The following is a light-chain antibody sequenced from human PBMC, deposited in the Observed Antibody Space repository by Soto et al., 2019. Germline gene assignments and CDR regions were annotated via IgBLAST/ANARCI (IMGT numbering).Light chain of an antibody. V-gene: IGKV3-20*01. CDR1: QSLGGDY. CDR3: QQNGSLPIT. J-gene: IGKJ5*01. CDR2: CAS. Sequence: EIVLAQSPGTLSLSPGERATLFCRASQSLGGDYLAWFQQKPGQSPRLLIYCASNRATGIPDRFSGSGSGTNFTLTISRLEPEDFVVYYCQQNGSLPITFGQGTRLEIK.